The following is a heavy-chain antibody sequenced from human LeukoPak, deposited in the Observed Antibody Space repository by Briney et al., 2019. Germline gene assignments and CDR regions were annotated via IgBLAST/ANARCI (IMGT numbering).Heavy chain of an antibody. J-gene: IGHJ4*02. CDR3: ATEHIVVVTAEI. CDR1: GFTFSNLW. V-gene: IGHV3-7*03. Sequence: GGSLRLSCAASGFTFSNLWMSWVRQAPGKGLKWVANIKQDGSDKYYVDSVKGRFTISRDNAKNSLYLQMNSLRAEDTAIYYCATEHIVVVTAEIWGQGTLVTVSS. D-gene: IGHD2-21*02. CDR2: IKQDGSDK.